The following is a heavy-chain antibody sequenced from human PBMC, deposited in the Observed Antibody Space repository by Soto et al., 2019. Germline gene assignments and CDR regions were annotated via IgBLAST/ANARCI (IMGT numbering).Heavy chain of an antibody. Sequence: PGGSLRLSCAASGFTFSSYGMHWVRQAPGKGLEWVAVISYDGSNKYYADSVKGRFTISGDNSKNTLYLQMNSLRAEDTAVYYCAKDLGYDSSGYYYGMDVWGQGTTVTVSS. D-gene: IGHD3-22*01. V-gene: IGHV3-30*18. J-gene: IGHJ6*02. CDR1: GFTFSSYG. CDR2: ISYDGSNK. CDR3: AKDLGYDSSGYYYGMDV.